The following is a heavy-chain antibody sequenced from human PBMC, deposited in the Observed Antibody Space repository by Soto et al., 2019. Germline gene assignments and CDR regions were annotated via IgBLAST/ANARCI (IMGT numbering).Heavy chain of an antibody. D-gene: IGHD2-8*02. CDR2: IYYSGST. J-gene: IGHJ6*02. CDR3: ASLPPPPGAGMDV. CDR1: GGSISSYY. V-gene: IGHV4-59*01. Sequence: QVQLQESGPGLVKPSETLSLTCTVSGGSISSYYWSWIRQPPGKGLEWIGYIYYSGSTNYNPSPKSRVTISVDTSKNQFSLQLSPVTAADTAVYYCASLPPPPGAGMDVWGQGTTVTVSS.